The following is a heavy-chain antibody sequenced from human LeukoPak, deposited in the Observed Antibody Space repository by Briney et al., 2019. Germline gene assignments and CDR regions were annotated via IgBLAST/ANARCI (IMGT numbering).Heavy chain of an antibody. D-gene: IGHD2-2*01. Sequence: PSETLSLTCTVSGGSISPYYWSWIRQPAGKGLEWIGRIYTSGNTKYNPSLKSRVTTSVDTSKNQFSLKLSSVTAADTAVYYCARDQSTSWYEGWFDPWGQGILVTVSS. J-gene: IGHJ5*02. V-gene: IGHV4-4*07. CDR2: IYTSGNT. CDR3: ARDQSTSWYEGWFDP. CDR1: GGSISPYY.